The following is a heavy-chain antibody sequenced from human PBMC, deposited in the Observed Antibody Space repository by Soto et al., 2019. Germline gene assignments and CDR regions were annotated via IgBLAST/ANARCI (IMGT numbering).Heavy chain of an antibody. J-gene: IGHJ6*03. CDR3: ARESGGTPATLDYYYFYMDV. D-gene: IGHD1-26*01. V-gene: IGHV1-2*04. CDR2: INPNSGRT. CDR1: GYAFSQYY. Sequence: QVQLVQSGAEVKKPGASVKVTCKASGYAFSQYYNHWMRQAPGQGLEWMGWINPNSGRTKFAQNFQGWVTMTRDTSIKTVYMELSGLRSDGTAVYYCARESGGTPATLDYYYFYMDVWGKGTTVTVSS.